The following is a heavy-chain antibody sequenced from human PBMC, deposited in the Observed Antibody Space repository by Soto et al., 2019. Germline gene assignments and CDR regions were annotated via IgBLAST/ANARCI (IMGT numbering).Heavy chain of an antibody. V-gene: IGHV3-7*04. CDR2: IKQDGSGK. CDR1: GFTFSSYW. Sequence: PGGSLRLSCAASGFTFSSYWMSWVRQAPGKGLEWVANIKQDGSGKWYVDSVKGRFTISRDNAKNSLYLQMNSLRAEDTAVYYCARGDYYDISGPFSDAFDIWGQGTMVTVSS. CDR3: ARGDYYDISGPFSDAFDI. J-gene: IGHJ3*02. D-gene: IGHD3-22*01.